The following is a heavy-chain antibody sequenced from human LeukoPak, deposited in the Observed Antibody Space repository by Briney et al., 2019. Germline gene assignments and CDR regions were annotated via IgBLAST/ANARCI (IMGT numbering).Heavy chain of an antibody. Sequence: TASETLSLTCTVSGDSISSTSYYWDWIRQPPGKELEWIGSIYNSGTTYYNPSLKSRVTISVDTSKNQFSLKVSSVTAADTAVYYCASRVYGLGSFNYWGQGTLVTVSS. J-gene: IGHJ4*01. CDR3: ASRVYGLGSFNY. V-gene: IGHV4-39*01. CDR1: GDSISSTSYY. D-gene: IGHD3-10*01. CDR2: IYNSGTT.